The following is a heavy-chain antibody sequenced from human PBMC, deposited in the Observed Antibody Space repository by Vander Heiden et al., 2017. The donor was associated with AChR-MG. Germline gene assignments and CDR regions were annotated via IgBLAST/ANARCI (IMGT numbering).Heavy chain of an antibody. J-gene: IGHJ5*02. CDR2: IYYSGST. Sequence: QLQLQESGPGLVKPSETLSLTCTVSGGSISSSSYYWGWIRQPPGKGLEWIGSIYYSGSTYYNPSLKSRVTISVDTSKNQFSLKLSSVTAADTAVYYGARRLSGNWFDPWGQGTLVTVSS. V-gene: IGHV4-39*01. D-gene: IGHD2-8*01. CDR3: ARRLSGNWFDP. CDR1: GGSISSSSYY.